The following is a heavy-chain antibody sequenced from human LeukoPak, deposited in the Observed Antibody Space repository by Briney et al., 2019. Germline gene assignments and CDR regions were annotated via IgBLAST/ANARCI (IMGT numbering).Heavy chain of an antibody. CDR2: ISYDGSNK. J-gene: IGHJ5*02. D-gene: IGHD2-21*01. CDR1: GFSFSSYG. CDR3: AKGGIPDDP. V-gene: IGHV3-30*18. Sequence: GGSLRPSCAASGFSFSSYGMHWVRQAPGKGLEWVAVISYDGSNKYHADSVKGRFTISRDNSKNTLYLQMNSLRVEDTAVYYCAKGGIPDDPWGQGTLVTVSS.